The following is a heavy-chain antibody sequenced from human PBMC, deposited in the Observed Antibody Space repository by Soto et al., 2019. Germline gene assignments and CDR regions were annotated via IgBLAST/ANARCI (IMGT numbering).Heavy chain of an antibody. CDR3: ARKVASSDDAFDM. J-gene: IGHJ3*02. D-gene: IGHD6-6*01. CDR2: IIPMFGTL. V-gene: IGHV1-69*06. Sequence: KAAGGGFSSYTSSLVRQNPGQGLEWLGGIIPMFGTLYYAQKFQGRLTIAADSSTSTAYMELSTLRSDDTAVYYCARKVASSDDAFDMWGQRKMVTVS. CDR1: GGGFSSYT.